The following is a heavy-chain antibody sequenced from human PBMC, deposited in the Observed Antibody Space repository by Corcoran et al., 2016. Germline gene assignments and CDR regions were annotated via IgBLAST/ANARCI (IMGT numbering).Heavy chain of an antibody. CDR2: INPNSGGT. D-gene: IGHD3-9*01. CDR1: GYTFTGYY. CDR3: ARDLGINPHGPLPPTYGMDV. J-gene: IGHJ6*02. V-gene: IGHV1-2*04. Sequence: QVQLVQSGAEVKKPGASVKVSCKASGYTFTGYYMHWVRQAPGQGLEWMGWINPNSGGTNYAQKFQGWVTMTRDTSISTAYMELSRLRSDDTAVYYCARDLGINPHGPLPPTYGMDVWGQGTTVTVSS.